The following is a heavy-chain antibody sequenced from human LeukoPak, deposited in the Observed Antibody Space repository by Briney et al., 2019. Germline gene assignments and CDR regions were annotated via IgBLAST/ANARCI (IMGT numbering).Heavy chain of an antibody. Sequence: SETLSLTCTVSGYSISSGYHWGWIREPPGKGLGGIWGIYHSGSTYYNPSLKSRVTISVDTSKNQFSLKLSSVTAADTAVYYCARQRITIFGVVIGMLDYWGQGTLVTVSS. CDR2: IYHSGST. V-gene: IGHV4-38-2*02. D-gene: IGHD3-3*01. CDR3: ARQRITIFGVVIGMLDY. CDR1: GYSISSGYH. J-gene: IGHJ4*02.